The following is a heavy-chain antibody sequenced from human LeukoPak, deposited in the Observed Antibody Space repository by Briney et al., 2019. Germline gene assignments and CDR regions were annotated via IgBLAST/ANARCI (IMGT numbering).Heavy chain of an antibody. Sequence: PGGSLRLSCAASGFTFSTYGMHWVRQAPGKGLEWVAVISYDVSNKYYADSVKGRFTISRDNSKNTLYLQMNSLRAEDTAVYYCAKEYLIWFGVFDAFDIWGQGTMVTVSS. D-gene: IGHD3-10*01. CDR1: GFTFSTYG. V-gene: IGHV3-30*18. CDR2: ISYDVSNK. CDR3: AKEYLIWFGVFDAFDI. J-gene: IGHJ3*02.